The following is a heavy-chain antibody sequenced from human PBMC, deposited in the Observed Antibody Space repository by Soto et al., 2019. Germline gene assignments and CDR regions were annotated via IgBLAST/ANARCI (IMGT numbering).Heavy chain of an antibody. CDR1: GGSISSYY. V-gene: IGHV4-4*07. CDR3: ARDSDTFFDSGWFDP. D-gene: IGHD3-3*02. Sequence: SETLSLTCTVSGGSISSYYWSWVRQPAGKGLEWIGRIYTSGSTNYNPSLKSRVTMSVDTSKNQFSLKLSSVTAADTAVYYCARDSDTFFDSGWFDPWGQGTLVTVSS. CDR2: IYTSGST. J-gene: IGHJ5*02.